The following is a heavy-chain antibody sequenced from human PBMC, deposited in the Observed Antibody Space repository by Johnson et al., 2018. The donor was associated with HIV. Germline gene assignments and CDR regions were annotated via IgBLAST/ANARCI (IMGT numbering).Heavy chain of an antibody. CDR1: GFIFSDFG. V-gene: IGHV3-30*18. J-gene: IGHJ3*02. D-gene: IGHD2-21*02. CDR3: AKVAEPYCGGDCYSWIFAFDI. Sequence: QVQLVESGGTVVQPGRSLRLSCAASGFIFSDFGMHWVRQAPGKGLEWVAVISHDANNKFYADSVKGRFTISRDNSKNTLSLQMNSLRAEDTAVYYCAKVAEPYCGGDCYSWIFAFDIWGRGTMVTVSS. CDR2: ISHDANNK.